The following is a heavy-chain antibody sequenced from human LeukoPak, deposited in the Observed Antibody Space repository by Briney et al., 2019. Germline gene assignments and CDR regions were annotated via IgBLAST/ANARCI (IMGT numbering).Heavy chain of an antibody. V-gene: IGHV4-34*01. CDR2: IKHGGGA. J-gene: IGHJ4*02. D-gene: IGHD5-12*01. Sequence: PSETLSLTCGVSGASFSEYVWNWVRQSPAEGLEWIGEIKHGGGATYNPSLMGRVTISADTSKNQFSLKLSSVTAADTAVYFCARVTGYDWESSYDYWGQGTLVTVSS. CDR3: ARVTGYDWESSYDY. CDR1: GASFSEYV.